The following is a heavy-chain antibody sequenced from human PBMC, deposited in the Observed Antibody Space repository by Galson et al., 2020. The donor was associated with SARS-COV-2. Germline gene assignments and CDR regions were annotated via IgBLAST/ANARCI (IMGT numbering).Heavy chain of an antibody. V-gene: IGHV3-48*03. D-gene: IGHD3-22*01. CDR3: ASIHYYDRSGYYYRPHYFDY. Sequence: TGGSLRLSCPASGFTFSSYEMNWVRQAPATGLEWVSYISSSGSTIYYADSVKGRFTISRDNAKNSLYLQMNSLTAEDTAVYYCASIHYYDRSGYYYRPHYFDYWGQGTLVTVSS. CDR2: ISSSGSTI. J-gene: IGHJ4*02. CDR1: GFTFSSYE.